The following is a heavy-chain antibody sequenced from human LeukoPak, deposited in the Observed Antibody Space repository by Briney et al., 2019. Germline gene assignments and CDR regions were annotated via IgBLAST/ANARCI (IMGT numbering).Heavy chain of an antibody. CDR1: GFTFKNSW. J-gene: IGHJ3*02. CDR3: AKDKGYIGEDAFDI. V-gene: IGHV3-74*01. D-gene: IGHD6-13*01. CDR2: MDADGTNT. Sequence: PGGSLRLSCVASGFTFKNSWMNWVRQAPGKGLVWVSRMDADGTNTHYVDSVKGRFTISRDNAKDTLYLQMNILRAEDTALYYCAKDKGYIGEDAFDIWGQGTMVTVSS.